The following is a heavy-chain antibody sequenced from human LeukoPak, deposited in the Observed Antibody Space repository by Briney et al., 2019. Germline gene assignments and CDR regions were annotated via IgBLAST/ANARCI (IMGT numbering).Heavy chain of an antibody. D-gene: IGHD3-10*01. CDR1: GFTFNNYW. Sequence: GGSLRLSCAASGFTFNNYWMTWFRQAPGKGLEWVANIKQDGTEIFYVDSVRGRFIISRDNAENSLYLQMNSLRAEDTAVYYCASSFRGVIVYWGQGTLVTVSS. V-gene: IGHV3-7*01. CDR2: IKQDGTEI. CDR3: ASSFRGVIVY. J-gene: IGHJ4*02.